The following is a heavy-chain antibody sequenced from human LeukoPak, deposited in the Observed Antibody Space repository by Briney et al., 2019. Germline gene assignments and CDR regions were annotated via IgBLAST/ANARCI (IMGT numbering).Heavy chain of an antibody. V-gene: IGHV3-21*01. CDR3: ARDASYYDSSGYSSY. Sequence: RLSCAASGFPFSRYGIHWVRQAPGKGLEWVSSISSSSSYIYYADSVKGRFTISRDNAKNSLYLQMNSLRAEDTAVYYCARDASYYDSSGYSSYWGQGTLVTVSS. CDR1: GFPFSRYG. CDR2: ISSSSSYI. D-gene: IGHD3-22*01. J-gene: IGHJ4*02.